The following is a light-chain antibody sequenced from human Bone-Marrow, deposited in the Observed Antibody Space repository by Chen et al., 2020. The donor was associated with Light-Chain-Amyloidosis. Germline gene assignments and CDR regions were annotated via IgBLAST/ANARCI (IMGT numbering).Light chain of an antibody. CDR2: DDS. J-gene: IGLJ3*02. V-gene: IGLV3-21*02. CDR1: NIGSTS. CDR3: QVWDRSSDRPV. Sequence: SYVLTQPSSVSVDPGQTDTIACGGNNIGSTSVHWYQQTPGQAPLLVVYDDSDRPSGIPERLSGSNSGNTATLTISRVEAGDEADYYCQVWDRSSDRPVFGGGTKLTVL.